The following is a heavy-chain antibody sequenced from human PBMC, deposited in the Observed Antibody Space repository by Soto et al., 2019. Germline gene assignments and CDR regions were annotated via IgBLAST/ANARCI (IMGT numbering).Heavy chain of an antibody. CDR1: GFTFSSYA. Sequence: GGSLRLSCSASGFTFSSYAMHWVRQAPGKGLEYVSAISSNGGSTYYADSVKGRFTISRDNSKNTLYLQMSSLRAEETAVYYCVNLGYYDSSGYYYGGNNHYYHSNIPYYWGQGTLVTVSS. CDR3: VNLGYYDSSGYYYGGNNHYYHSNIPYY. V-gene: IGHV3-64D*08. J-gene: IGHJ4*02. CDR2: ISSNGGST. D-gene: IGHD3-22*01.